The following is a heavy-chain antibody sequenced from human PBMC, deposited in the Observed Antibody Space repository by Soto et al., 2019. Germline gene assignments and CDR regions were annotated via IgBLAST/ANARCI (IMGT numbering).Heavy chain of an antibody. CDR2: ISGSGGST. V-gene: IGHV3-23*01. D-gene: IGHD3-3*01. CDR3: AKETYDDFWSGSADY. CDR1: GFTFSSYG. Sequence: PGGSLRLSCAASGFTFSSYGMSWVRQVPGKGLEWVSAISGSGGSTYYADSVKGRFTISRDNSKNTLYLQMNSLRAEDTAVYYCAKETYDDFWSGSADYWGQGTLVTVSS. J-gene: IGHJ4*02.